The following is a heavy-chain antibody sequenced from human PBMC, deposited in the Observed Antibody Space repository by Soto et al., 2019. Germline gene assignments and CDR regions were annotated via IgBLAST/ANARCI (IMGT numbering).Heavy chain of an antibody. Sequence: EVQLVESGGGLVQPGGSLRLSCAASGFTVSSNYMSWVRQAPGKGLEWVSAIYSGGSTYYADSVKGRFTISRHNAKNKLYLQMNSLRAEDTAVYYCARDRGVDCSGGSCWAGYYMDVWGKGTTVTVSS. J-gene: IGHJ6*03. D-gene: IGHD2-15*01. CDR3: ARDRGVDCSGGSCWAGYYMDV. V-gene: IGHV3-53*04. CDR1: GFTVSSNY. CDR2: IYSGGST.